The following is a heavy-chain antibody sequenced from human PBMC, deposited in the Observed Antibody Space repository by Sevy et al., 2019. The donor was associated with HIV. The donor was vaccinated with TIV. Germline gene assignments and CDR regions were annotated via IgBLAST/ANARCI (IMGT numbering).Heavy chain of an antibody. CDR2: ISFSSNYT. J-gene: IGHJ4*02. CDR3: ARGLVGVHLGTDY. CDR1: GFTFSDYY. Sequence: GGSLRLSCSASGFTFSDYYMNWIRQAPGKGLEWISYISFSSNYTMYADSVTGRFTISRDNAKNSLYLQMNSLRAEDTAVYYCARGLVGVHLGTDYWGQGSLVTVSS. V-gene: IGHV3-11*06. D-gene: IGHD1-26*01.